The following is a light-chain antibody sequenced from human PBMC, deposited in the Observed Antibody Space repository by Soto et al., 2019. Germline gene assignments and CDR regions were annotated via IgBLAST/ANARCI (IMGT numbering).Light chain of an antibody. V-gene: IGKV1-9*01. CDR3: QHLNCNPRT. Sequence: IQLTQSPSSLSASVGDRVTITCRASQGIARYLAGYEQRPWKAHQLLIYAPATLQSVVPSRYSGSGSGTDFTLTITIRKREDFASYYCQHLNCNPRTFGQGTKVEIK. CDR2: APA. CDR1: QGIARY. J-gene: IGKJ1*01.